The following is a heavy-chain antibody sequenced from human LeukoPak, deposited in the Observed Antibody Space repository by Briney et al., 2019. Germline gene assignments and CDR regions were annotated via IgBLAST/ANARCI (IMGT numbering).Heavy chain of an antibody. V-gene: IGHV3-33*08. D-gene: IGHD6-13*01. J-gene: IGHJ4*02. CDR1: GFTFSSYG. CDR3: ARDPAGNRGNFDY. CDR2: VWYDGTNK. Sequence: PGGSLRLSCAASGFTFSSYGMHWVRQAPGRGLEWVAGVWYDGTNKYYADSVKGRFTISRDNSRNTLYLQMNSLRVEDTAMYSCARDPAGNRGNFDYWGQGTLVTVSS.